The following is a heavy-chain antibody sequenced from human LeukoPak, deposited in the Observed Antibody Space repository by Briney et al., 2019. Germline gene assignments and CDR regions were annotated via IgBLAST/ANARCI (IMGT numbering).Heavy chain of an antibody. CDR1: GFTFSSYA. V-gene: IGHV3-64*01. CDR2: ISSNGGST. J-gene: IGHJ3*02. CDR3: ARGGGNDAFDI. Sequence: HPGGSLRLSCAASGFTFSSYAMHWVRQAPGKGLEYVSAISSNGGSTYYANSVKGRFTISRDNSKNTLYLQMGSLRAEDMAVYYCARGGGNDAFDIWGRGTMVTVSS.